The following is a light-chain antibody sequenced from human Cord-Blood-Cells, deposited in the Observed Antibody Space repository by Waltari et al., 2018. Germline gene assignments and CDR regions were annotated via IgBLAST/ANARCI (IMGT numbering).Light chain of an antibody. CDR2: GAS. Sequence: IVFTQSQGTLSLSPGERVTLPCSASQSVSSSYLAWYQQKPGQAPRLLIYGASSRATGIPDRFSGSGSGTDFTLTISRLEPEDFAVYYCQQYGSSPLTFG. J-gene: IGKJ2*01. CDR1: QSVSSSY. V-gene: IGKV3-20*01. CDR3: QQYGSSPLT.